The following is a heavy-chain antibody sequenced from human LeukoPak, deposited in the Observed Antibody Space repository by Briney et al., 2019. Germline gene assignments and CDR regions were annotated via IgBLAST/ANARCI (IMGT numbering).Heavy chain of an antibody. J-gene: IGHJ4*02. CDR3: ARHYRYSSGYIDY. V-gene: IGHV4-39*01. Sequence: SETLSLTCTVSGGSISSSSYYWGWIRQPPGKGLEWIGSIYYSGSTYYNPSLKSRVTISVDTSKNQFSLKLSSVTAADTAVYYCARHYRYSSGYIDYWGQGTLVTVSS. D-gene: IGHD6-19*01. CDR1: GGSISSSSYY. CDR2: IYYSGST.